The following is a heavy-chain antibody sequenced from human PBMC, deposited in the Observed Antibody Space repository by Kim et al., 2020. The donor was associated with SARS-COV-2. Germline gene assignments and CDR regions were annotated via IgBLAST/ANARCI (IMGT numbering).Heavy chain of an antibody. CDR3: ARWWHSGDCSYGFDI. V-gene: IGHV4-59*13. D-gene: IGHD2-21*02. Sequence: SETLSLTCTVSGGSISGYYWNWIRQPPGKGLEWIGYIYYSGRTNYNPSLKSRVTISTDTSQNQFSLKLSSVTAADTVVYYCARWWHSGDCSYGFDIWGQGTIVTVSS. CDR1: GGSISGYY. CDR2: IYYSGRT. J-gene: IGHJ3*02.